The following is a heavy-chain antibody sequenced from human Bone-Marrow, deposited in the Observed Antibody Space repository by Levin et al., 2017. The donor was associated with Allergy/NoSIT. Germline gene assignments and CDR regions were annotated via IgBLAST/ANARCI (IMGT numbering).Heavy chain of an antibody. J-gene: IGHJ6*02. Sequence: GESLKISCAASGFTFSSYGMHWVRQAPGKGLEWVAVISYDGSNKYYADSVKGRFTISRDNSKNTLYLQMNSLRAEDTAVYYCAKDHRELGYCTNGVCYVPGNYYYYYGMDVWGQGTTVTVSS. D-gene: IGHD2-8*01. CDR2: ISYDGSNK. V-gene: IGHV3-30*18. CDR1: GFTFSSYG. CDR3: AKDHRELGYCTNGVCYVPGNYYYYYGMDV.